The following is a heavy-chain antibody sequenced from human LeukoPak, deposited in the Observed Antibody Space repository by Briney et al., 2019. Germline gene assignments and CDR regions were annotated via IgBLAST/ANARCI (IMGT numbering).Heavy chain of an antibody. D-gene: IGHD3-10*01. CDR2: MNPNSGNT. CDR1: GYTFTSYD. Sequence: ASVKVSCKASGYTFTSYDINWVRQATGQGLEWMGWMNPNSGNTGYAQKFQGRVTMTRNTSISTAYMELSSPRSEDTAVYYCARGLTDYGLLWFGELLGYYFDYWGQGTLVTVSS. J-gene: IGHJ4*02. V-gene: IGHV1-8*01. CDR3: ARGLTDYGLLWFGELLGYYFDY.